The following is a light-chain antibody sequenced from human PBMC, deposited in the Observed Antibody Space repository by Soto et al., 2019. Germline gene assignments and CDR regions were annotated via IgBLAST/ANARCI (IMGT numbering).Light chain of an antibody. CDR1: QSISSSY. V-gene: IGKV3-20*01. Sequence: EIVLTQSPGTLSLSPGERATLSCRASQSISSSYLAWYQQKPGQAPRLLVFGASSRATGIPDRFRGSGSGTDFTLTISRLEPEEFAVYFCQQYGRSSYTFGQGTKLEIK. CDR3: QQYGRSSYT. CDR2: GAS. J-gene: IGKJ2*01.